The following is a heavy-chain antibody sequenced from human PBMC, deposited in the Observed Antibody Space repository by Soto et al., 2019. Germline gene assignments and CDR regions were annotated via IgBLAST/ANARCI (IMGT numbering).Heavy chain of an antibody. Sequence: QVQLVQSGAEVKKPGSSVKVSCKASGGTFRSYAINWVRQAPGQGLEWMGEIIPMFGSANYAQKLQGRVRISADESTSTDHIPLSSVKSDDTAMYYRAREIVQTVYGCYYYYGMDVWGLGTTVNVSS. CDR2: IIPMFGSA. J-gene: IGHJ6*02. CDR3: AREIVQTVYGCYYYYGMDV. CDR1: GGTFRSYA. V-gene: IGHV1-69*12. D-gene: IGHD2-8*01.